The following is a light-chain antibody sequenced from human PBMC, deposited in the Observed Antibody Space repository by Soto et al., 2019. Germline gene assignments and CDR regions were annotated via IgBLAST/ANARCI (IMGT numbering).Light chain of an antibody. V-gene: IGLV1-44*01. Sequence: QSVLTQPPSASGTPGQRVTISCSGSSSNMGTNTVNWYQQLPRAAPKLLIYSDKQRPSGVPDRFSGSKSGTSASLAITGLQSEDEADYYCAAWDGSLNHILFGGGTKLTVL. CDR3: AAWDGSLNHIL. CDR2: SDK. J-gene: IGLJ2*01. CDR1: SSNMGTNT.